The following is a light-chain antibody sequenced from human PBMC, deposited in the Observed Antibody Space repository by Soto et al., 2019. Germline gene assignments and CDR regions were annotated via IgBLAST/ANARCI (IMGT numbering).Light chain of an antibody. CDR3: QQSYSTPYT. CDR2: AAS. CDR1: QSISSY. J-gene: IGKJ2*01. V-gene: IGKV1-39*01. Sequence: DIQMTQSPSSLSASVGDRVTITCRASQSISSYLNWYQQKPGKAPKLLIYAASSLQSGVPSRFSGSGSGTDFTLNISSLQPEDFAPDYCQQSYSTPYTVGQGPKLEIK.